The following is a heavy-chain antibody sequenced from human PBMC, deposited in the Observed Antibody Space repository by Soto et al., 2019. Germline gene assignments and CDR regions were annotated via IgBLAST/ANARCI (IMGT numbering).Heavy chain of an antibody. V-gene: IGHV1-69*08. CDR2: IIPILGIA. CDR1: GGTFSSYT. Sequence: QVQLVQSGAEVKKPGSSVKVSCKASGGTFSSYTISWVRQAPGQGLEWMGRIIPILGIANYAQKFQGRVTITADKSTSTAYMELSSLRSEDTAVYYCARDDDCTNGVCYPYNWFDPWGQGTLVTVSS. CDR3: ARDDDCTNGVCYPYNWFDP. J-gene: IGHJ5*02. D-gene: IGHD2-8*01.